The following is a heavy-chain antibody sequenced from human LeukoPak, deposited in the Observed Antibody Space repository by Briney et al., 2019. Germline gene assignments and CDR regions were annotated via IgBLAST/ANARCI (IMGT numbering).Heavy chain of an antibody. CDR1: GYTFTGYY. V-gene: IGHV1-2*02. D-gene: IGHD3-10*01. Sequence: ASVKVSCKASGYTFTGYYMHWVRQAPGQGLEWMGWINPNSGGTNYAQKFQGRVTMTRDTSISTAYMELSRLRSDDTAVYYCARDPSAYYGSGRWVYWGQGTLVTVSS. CDR2: INPNSGGT. CDR3: ARDPSAYYGSGRWVY. J-gene: IGHJ4*02.